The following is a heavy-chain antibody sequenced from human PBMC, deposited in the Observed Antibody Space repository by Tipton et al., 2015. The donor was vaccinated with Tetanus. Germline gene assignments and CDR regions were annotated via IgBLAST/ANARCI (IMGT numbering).Heavy chain of an antibody. D-gene: IGHD3-16*01. Sequence: TLSLTCAVYGGSFSGYYWSWIRQPPGKGLEWIGEINHSGSTNYNPSLKSRVTISVDTSKNQFSLKLSSVTAADTAVYYCARGGWGATSYYYYYYGMDVWGQGTTVTVSS. CDR1: GGSFSGYY. J-gene: IGHJ6*02. V-gene: IGHV4-34*01. CDR2: INHSGST. CDR3: ARGGWGATSYYYYYYGMDV.